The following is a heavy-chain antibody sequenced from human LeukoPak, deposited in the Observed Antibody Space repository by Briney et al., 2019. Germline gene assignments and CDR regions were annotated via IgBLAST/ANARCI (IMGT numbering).Heavy chain of an antibody. CDR1: GYTFTSYY. D-gene: IGHD3-22*01. V-gene: IGHV1-46*03. J-gene: IGHJ4*02. CDR2: INPSGGST. CDR3: ASTVAGGYSLYYFDY. Sequence: ASVKVSCKASGYTFTSYYMHWVRQAPGHGLEWMGIINPSGGSTSYAQKFQGRVTMTRDTSTSTVYMELSSLRSEDTAVYYCASTVAGGYSLYYFDYWGQGTLVTVSS.